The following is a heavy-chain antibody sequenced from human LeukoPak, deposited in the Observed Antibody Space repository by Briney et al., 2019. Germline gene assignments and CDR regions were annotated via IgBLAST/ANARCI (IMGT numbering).Heavy chain of an antibody. CDR2: ISSSGSYI. CDR3: ARGGYGSGSYYYYYMDV. J-gene: IGHJ6*03. Sequence: PGGSLRLSCAASGFTFSTYNMSWVRQAPGKGLEWVSSISSSGSYIYYADSMKGRFTISRDNAKNSLYLRMNSLRAEDTAVYYCARGGYGSGSYYYYYMDVWGKGTTVTVSS. CDR1: GFTFSTYN. D-gene: IGHD3-10*01. V-gene: IGHV3-21*01.